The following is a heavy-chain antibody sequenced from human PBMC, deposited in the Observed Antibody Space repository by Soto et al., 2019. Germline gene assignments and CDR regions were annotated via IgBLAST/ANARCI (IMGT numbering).Heavy chain of an antibody. J-gene: IGHJ4*02. V-gene: IGHV1-18*01. CDR2: ISAYNGNT. CDR3: ARDFVRLRLGELSLPDY. CDR1: GYTFTSYG. D-gene: IGHD3-16*02. Sequence: ASVKVSCKASGYTFTSYGISWVRQAPGQGLEWMGWISAYNGNTNYAQKLQGRVTMTTDTSTSTAYMELRSLRSDDTAVYYCARDFVRLRLGELSLPDYWGQGTLVTVSS.